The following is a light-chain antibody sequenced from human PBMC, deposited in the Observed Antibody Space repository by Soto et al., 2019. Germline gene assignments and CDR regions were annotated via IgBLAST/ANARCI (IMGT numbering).Light chain of an antibody. Sequence: QSALTQLPSASWSPGQSVTISCTGTSSDVGAYDYVSWYQQHPGKAPKLMIYEVNKRPSGVPDRFSGSKSGNTASLTVSGLQAEDEADYYCSSFAGSNNFPYVFGTGTKVTVL. V-gene: IGLV2-8*01. J-gene: IGLJ1*01. CDR3: SSFAGSNNFPYV. CDR2: EVN. CDR1: SSDVGAYDY.